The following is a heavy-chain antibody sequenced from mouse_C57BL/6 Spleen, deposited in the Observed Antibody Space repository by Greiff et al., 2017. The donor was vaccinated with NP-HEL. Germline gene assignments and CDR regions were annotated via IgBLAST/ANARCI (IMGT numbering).Heavy chain of an antibody. CDR1: GYAFSSYW. J-gene: IGHJ1*03. V-gene: IGHV1-80*01. CDR3: AKSNYEYFDV. Sequence: QVQLKESGAELVKPGASVKISCKASGYAFSSYWMNWVKQRPGKGLEWIGQIYPGDGDTNYNGKFKGKATLTADKSSSTAYMQLSSLTSEDAAVYFCAKSNYEYFDVWGTGTTVTVSS. D-gene: IGHD2-5*01. CDR2: IYPGDGDT.